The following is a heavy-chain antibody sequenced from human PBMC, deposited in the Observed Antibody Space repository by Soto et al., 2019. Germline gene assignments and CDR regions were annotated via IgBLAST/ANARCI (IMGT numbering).Heavy chain of an antibody. D-gene: IGHD1-26*01. CDR1: GFNFRDFW. Sequence: GGSLRLSCEASGFNFRDFWMHWVRQPPGKGPEWVSNIPSDGRDVSYADSVRGRFTISRDDARNTLYLQMSDLRVEDTAIYYCTRDDSGLGIDYWGQGTQVTVS. V-gene: IGHV3-74*01. J-gene: IGHJ4*02. CDR3: TRDDSGLGIDY. CDR2: IPSDGRDV.